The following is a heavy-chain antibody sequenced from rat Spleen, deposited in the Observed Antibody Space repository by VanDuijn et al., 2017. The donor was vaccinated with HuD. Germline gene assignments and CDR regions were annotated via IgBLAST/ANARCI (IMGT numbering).Heavy chain of an antibody. D-gene: IGHD1-9*01. CDR1: GFTFSSFP. V-gene: IGHV5-25*01. J-gene: IGHJ2*01. CDR3: ARRHYGYTDYFDY. Sequence: EVQLVESGGGLVQPGRSLKLSCAASGFTFSSFPMAWVRQAPKKGLEWVAYISAGGDSTYYRDSVKGRFTISRHNAKSTLYLQMDSLRSEDTATYYCARRHYGYTDYFDYWGQGVMVTVSS. CDR2: ISAGGDST.